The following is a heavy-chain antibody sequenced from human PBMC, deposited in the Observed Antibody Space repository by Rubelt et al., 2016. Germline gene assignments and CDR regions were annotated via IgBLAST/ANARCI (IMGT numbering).Heavy chain of an antibody. CDR2: IYYSGST. Sequence: QLQLQESGPGLVKPSETLSLTCTVSGGSISSSSYYWGWIRQPPGKGLEWIGSIYYSGSTYYNPPLRRRATLSDDTSTTQFSRKLSSVTAADTAVYYCARATTNVGSDAFDIWGQGTMVTVSS. CDR3: ARATTNVGSDAFDI. CDR1: GGSISSSSYY. D-gene: IGHD1-26*01. J-gene: IGHJ3*02. V-gene: IGHV4-39*07.